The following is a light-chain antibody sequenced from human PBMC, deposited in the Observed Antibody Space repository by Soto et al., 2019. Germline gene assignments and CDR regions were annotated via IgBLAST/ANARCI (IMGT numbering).Light chain of an antibody. Sequence: QSALTQPPSVSGSPGQSVTISCTGTSSVIGHADHVSWYQQSPGTAPKLMIYEVNNRPSGVPDRFSGSKSGNTASLTISGLQPEDEADYYCTSTSTKYFVILFGGGTKVTVL. CDR1: SSVIGHADH. CDR3: TSTSTKYFVIL. V-gene: IGLV2-18*02. CDR2: EVN. J-gene: IGLJ2*01.